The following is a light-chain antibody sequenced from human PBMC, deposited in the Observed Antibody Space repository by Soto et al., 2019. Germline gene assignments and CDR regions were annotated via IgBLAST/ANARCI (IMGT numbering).Light chain of an antibody. CDR1: SSDAGGYNY. V-gene: IGLV2-11*01. Sequence: QSALTQPRSVSGSPGQSVTISCTGTSSDAGGYNYVSWYQQHPGKAPKLMIYDVSKRPSGVPDRFSGSKSGNTAFLTISGLQAEDEADYYCSSYTTRSTYVVLGGGTKLTVL. CDR2: DVS. CDR3: SSYTTRSTYVV. J-gene: IGLJ2*01.